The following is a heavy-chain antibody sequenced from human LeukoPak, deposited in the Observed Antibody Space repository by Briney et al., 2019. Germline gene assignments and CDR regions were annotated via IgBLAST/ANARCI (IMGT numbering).Heavy chain of an antibody. CDR3: ARERSNYYGMDV. J-gene: IGHJ6*02. D-gene: IGHD1-26*01. Sequence: SETLSLTCSVPDGSINSYYWNWIRRPPGKGLEWIGYIYYNGNTNYSPSLKSRVTMSVDTSKNLFSLKVSSVTAADTAVYYCARERSNYYGMDVWGQGTTVTVSS. CDR1: DGSINSYY. V-gene: IGHV4-59*01. CDR2: IYYNGNT.